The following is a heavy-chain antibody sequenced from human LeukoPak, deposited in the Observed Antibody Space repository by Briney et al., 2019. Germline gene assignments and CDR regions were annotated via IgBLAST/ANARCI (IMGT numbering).Heavy chain of an antibody. Sequence: PSKTLSLTCTVSGGSISSYYWSWIRQPPGKGLEWIGYIYYSGSTNYNPSLKSRVTISVDTSKNQFSLKLSSVTAADTAVYYCARDGYMVRGADAFDIWGQGTMVTVSS. CDR2: IYYSGST. J-gene: IGHJ3*02. CDR3: ARDGYMVRGADAFDI. D-gene: IGHD3-10*01. V-gene: IGHV4-59*01. CDR1: GGSISSYY.